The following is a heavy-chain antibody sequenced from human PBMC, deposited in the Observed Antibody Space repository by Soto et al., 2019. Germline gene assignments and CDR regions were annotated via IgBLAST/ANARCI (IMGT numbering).Heavy chain of an antibody. CDR3: VRDAAIITMIVVGYFDY. J-gene: IGHJ4*02. D-gene: IGHD3-22*01. CDR2: ISSSSSYI. Sequence: EVQLVESGGGLVKPGGSLRLSCAASGFTFSSYSMNWVRQAPGKGLEWVSSISSSSSYIYYADSVKGRFTISRDNAKNSLYLQMNSLRAEDTAVYYCVRDAAIITMIVVGYFDYWGQGTLVTVSS. CDR1: GFTFSSYS. V-gene: IGHV3-21*01.